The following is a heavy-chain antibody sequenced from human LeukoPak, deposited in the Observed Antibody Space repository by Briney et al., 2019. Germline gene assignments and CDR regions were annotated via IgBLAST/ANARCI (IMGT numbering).Heavy chain of an antibody. D-gene: IGHD3-22*01. CDR3: ARAMIVVVITPSDAFDI. CDR1: GFTFSSYW. CDR2: IKQDGSEK. V-gene: IGHV3-7*01. Sequence: GGSLRLSCAASGFTFSSYWMSWVRQAPGKGLEWVANIKQDGSEKYYVDSVKGRFTISRGNAKNSLYLQMNSLRAEDTAVYYCARAMIVVVITPSDAFDIWGQGTMVTVSS. J-gene: IGHJ3*02.